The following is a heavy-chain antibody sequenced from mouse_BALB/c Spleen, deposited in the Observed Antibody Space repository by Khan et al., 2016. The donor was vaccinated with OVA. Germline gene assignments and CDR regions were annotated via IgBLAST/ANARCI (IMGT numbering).Heavy chain of an antibody. Sequence: QIQLVQSGPELKKPGETVKISCKASGYTFTDYGMNWVKQAPGEALKWMGGIKPNTREPTYTEEVKGRFACSLETSGRTAYLQINSLKNEDTATSFCASYDYSVSTSLSFYPYALDYWGQGTSVTVSS. CDR1: GYTFTDYG. CDR3: ASYDYSVSTSLSFYPYALDY. V-gene: IGHV9-3*02. CDR2: IKPNTREP. D-gene: IGHD2-4*01. J-gene: IGHJ4*01.